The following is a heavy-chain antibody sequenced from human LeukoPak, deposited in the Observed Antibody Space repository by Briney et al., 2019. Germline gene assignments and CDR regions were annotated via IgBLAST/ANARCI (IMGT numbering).Heavy chain of an antibody. V-gene: IGHV3-66*01. CDR2: IYSGGST. CDR3: ARDRIAAADYDAFDI. Sequence: GGSLRLSCAASGFTVSSNYMSWVRQAPGKGLEWVSVIYSGGSTYYADSVKGRFTISRDNSKNTLYLRMNSLRAEDTAVYYCARDRIAAADYDAFDIWGQGTMVTVSS. CDR1: GFTVSSNY. D-gene: IGHD6-13*01. J-gene: IGHJ3*02.